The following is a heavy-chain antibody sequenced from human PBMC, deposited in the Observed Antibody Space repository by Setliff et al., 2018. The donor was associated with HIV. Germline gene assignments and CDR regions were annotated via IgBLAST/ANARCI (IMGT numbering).Heavy chain of an antibody. Sequence: GESLKISCAASGFIFSKAWMSWVRQAPGKGLEWVGRIKSKTDGAATDYAAPVKGRFTISRDDSKNTLYLQMNSLKTEDTAMYYCTAGYSSGLVDTFDIWGQGTMVTVSS. CDR2: IKSKTDGAAT. CDR3: TAGYSSGLVDTFDI. CDR1: GFIFSKAW. D-gene: IGHD6-19*01. V-gene: IGHV3-15*01. J-gene: IGHJ3*02.